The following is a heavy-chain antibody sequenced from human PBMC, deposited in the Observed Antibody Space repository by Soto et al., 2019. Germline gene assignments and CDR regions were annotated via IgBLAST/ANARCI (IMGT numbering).Heavy chain of an antibody. CDR3: ARGGHVVVVTAAFDY. V-gene: IGHV1-46*03. J-gene: IGHJ4*02. D-gene: IGHD2-21*02. CDR1: GNTFSDYY. Sequence: ASVKVSCKASGNTFSDYYIHWVRQAPGQGLEWMGTINPSGGHTTYAQKYLGRVTMTRDSSTSTLYMELTSLRFEDTAVYYCARGGHVVVVTAAFDYGGRG. CDR2: INPSGGHT.